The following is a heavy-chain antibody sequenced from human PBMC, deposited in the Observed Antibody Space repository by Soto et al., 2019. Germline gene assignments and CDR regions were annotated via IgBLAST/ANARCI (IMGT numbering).Heavy chain of an antibody. D-gene: IGHD6-19*01. CDR2: ISYDGNNK. Sequence: GGSLRLSCAASGFTFSNYGIHWVRQAPGKGLEWVAVISYDGNNKYYADSVKGRFTISRDNSKNTLYLQMNSLRAEDTAVYYCATNSGWYRLDYLGQGALVTVSS. CDR3: ATNSGWYRLDY. V-gene: IGHV3-30*03. CDR1: GFTFSNYG. J-gene: IGHJ4*02.